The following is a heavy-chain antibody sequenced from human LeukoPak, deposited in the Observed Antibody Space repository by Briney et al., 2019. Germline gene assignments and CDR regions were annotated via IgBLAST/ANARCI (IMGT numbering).Heavy chain of an antibody. CDR1: GFTFDDYG. CDR3: ARTMIVGDAFDI. D-gene: IGHD3-22*01. J-gene: IGHJ3*02. V-gene: IGHV3-20*04. CDR2: FNWNGGGT. Sequence: PGGALRLSCAASGFTFDDYGRSWVPQPPGRVLELDPGFNWNGGGTAYADALRGRCTISRDDPKTSLYLQMNSPRAEDTALYYCARTMIVGDAFDIWGQGKMVTVSS.